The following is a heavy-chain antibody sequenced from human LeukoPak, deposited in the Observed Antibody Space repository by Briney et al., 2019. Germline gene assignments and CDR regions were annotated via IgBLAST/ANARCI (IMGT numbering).Heavy chain of an antibody. D-gene: IGHD1-14*01. CDR2: ISSSSSTI. CDR3: ARSTTAHISPYYFDY. CDR1: GFTFSSYS. J-gene: IGHJ4*02. V-gene: IGHV3-48*01. Sequence: PGGSLRLSCAASGFTFSSYSMNWVRQAPGKGLEWVSYISSSSSTIYYADSVKGRFTISRDNAKNSLYLQMNGLRAEDTAVYYCARSTTAHISPYYFDYWGQGTLVTVSS.